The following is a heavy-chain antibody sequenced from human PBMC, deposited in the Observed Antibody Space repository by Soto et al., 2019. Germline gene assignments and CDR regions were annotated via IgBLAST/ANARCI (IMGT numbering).Heavy chain of an antibody. CDR1: GGXXXSYX. CDR3: ARDRFTPIVVVDYYGMDV. CDR2: IIPIFGTA. D-gene: IGHD2-15*01. J-gene: IGHJ6*02. V-gene: IGHV1-69*06. Sequence: QVQLVQSGXEXKXPGSXXXXXXKASGGXXXSYXXXXVRXAXXXXXXXXXXIIPIFGTANYAQKFQGRVTITADKSTSTAYMELSSLRSEDTAVYYCARDRFTPIVVVDYYGMDVWGQGTTVTVSS.